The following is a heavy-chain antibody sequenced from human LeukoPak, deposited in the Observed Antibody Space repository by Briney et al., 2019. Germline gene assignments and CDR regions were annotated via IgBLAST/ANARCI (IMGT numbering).Heavy chain of an antibody. CDR1: GFTFSSYG. J-gene: IGHJ4*02. CDR2: ISSSGSTI. Sequence: GGSLRLSCAASGFTFSSYGMSWVRQAPGKGLEWVSYISSSGSTIYHADSVKGRFTISRDNSKNTLYLQMNSLRAEDTAVYYCAKDWEWFGELWFNYFDYWGQGTLVTVSS. D-gene: IGHD3-10*01. V-gene: IGHV3-48*01. CDR3: AKDWEWFGELWFNYFDY.